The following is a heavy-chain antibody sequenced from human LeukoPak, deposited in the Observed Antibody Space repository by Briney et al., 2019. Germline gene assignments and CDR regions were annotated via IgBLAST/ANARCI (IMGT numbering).Heavy chain of an antibody. CDR3: ARDALYYDFWSGYYLY. Sequence: HPGGSLRLSCAASGFTFSSYAMHWVRQAPGKGLEWVAVISYDGSNKYYADSVKGRFTISRDNSKNTLYLQMNSLRAEDTAAYYCARDALYYDFWSGYYLYWGQGTLVTVSS. D-gene: IGHD3-3*01. J-gene: IGHJ4*02. CDR2: ISYDGSNK. CDR1: GFTFSSYA. V-gene: IGHV3-30-3*01.